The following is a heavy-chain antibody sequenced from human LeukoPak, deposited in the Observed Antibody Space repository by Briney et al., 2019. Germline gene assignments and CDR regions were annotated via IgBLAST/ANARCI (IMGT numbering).Heavy chain of an antibody. CDR1: GGSFNGYY. J-gene: IGHJ6*02. V-gene: IGHV4-34*01. CDR2: INHSGST. CDR3: ARGSYDFWSGYYRYYYYGMDV. D-gene: IGHD3-3*01. Sequence: PSETLSLTCAVYGGSFNGYYWSRIRQPPGKGLEWIGEINHSGSTNYNPSLKSRVTISVDTSKNQFSLKLSSVTAADTAVYYCARGSYDFWSGYYRYYYYGMDVWGQGTTVTVSS.